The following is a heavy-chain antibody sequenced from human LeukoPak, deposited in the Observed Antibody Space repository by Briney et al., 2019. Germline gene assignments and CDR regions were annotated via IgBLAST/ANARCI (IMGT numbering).Heavy chain of an antibody. CDR1: GFTLSNYG. D-gene: IGHD6-19*01. CDR3: ARLGYGGSGWYFDY. V-gene: IGHV3-33*01. J-gene: IGHJ4*02. Sequence: GRSLRLSCAASGFTLSNYGMHWVRQAPGKGLEWVAGIRHDESNKYFTDSVKGRFTISRDSSKNTLYLQMKSLRPEDTAVYYCARLGYGGSGWYFDYWGQGTLVTVSS. CDR2: IRHDESNK.